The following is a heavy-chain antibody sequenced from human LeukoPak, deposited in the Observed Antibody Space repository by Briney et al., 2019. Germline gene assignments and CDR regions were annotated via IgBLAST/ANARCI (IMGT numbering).Heavy chain of an antibody. Sequence: GASVKVSCKASGGTFSSYAISWVRQAPGQGLEWMGGIIPIFGTANYAQKFQGRVTITADESTSTAYMELSSLRSEDTAVYYCQYYDFWSGKWPYGMDVWGQGTTVTVSS. V-gene: IGHV1-69*13. CDR3: QYYDFWSGKWPYGMDV. D-gene: IGHD3-3*01. J-gene: IGHJ6*02. CDR2: IIPIFGTA. CDR1: GGTFSSYA.